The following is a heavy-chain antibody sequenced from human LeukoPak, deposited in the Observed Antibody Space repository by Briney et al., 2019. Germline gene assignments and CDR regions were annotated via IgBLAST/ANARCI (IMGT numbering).Heavy chain of an antibody. CDR2: ISSSSSTI. J-gene: IGHJ4*02. CDR1: GFTFSSYS. Sequence: GGSLRLSCAASGFTFSSYSMNWVRQAPGKGLEWVSYISSSSSTIYYADSVKGRFTISRDNAKNSLFLQMNSLRAEDTAVYYCTRDLEYGDYWGRLFDYWGQGTLVTVSS. D-gene: IGHD4-17*01. V-gene: IGHV3-48*04. CDR3: TRDLEYGDYWGRLFDY.